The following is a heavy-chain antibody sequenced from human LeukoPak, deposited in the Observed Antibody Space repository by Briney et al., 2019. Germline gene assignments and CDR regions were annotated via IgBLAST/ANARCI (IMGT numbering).Heavy chain of an antibody. V-gene: IGHV3-9*01. J-gene: IGHJ4*02. D-gene: IGHD3-9*01. CDR3: AKAGDYDILTGYYGN. CDR2: ISWNSGSI. Sequence: GGSLRLSCAASGFTFDDYAMHWVRQAPGKGLEWVSGISWNSGSIGYADSVKGRFTISRDNAKNSLYLQMNSLRAEDTASYYCAKAGDYDILTGYYGNWGQGTLVTVSS. CDR1: GFTFDDYA.